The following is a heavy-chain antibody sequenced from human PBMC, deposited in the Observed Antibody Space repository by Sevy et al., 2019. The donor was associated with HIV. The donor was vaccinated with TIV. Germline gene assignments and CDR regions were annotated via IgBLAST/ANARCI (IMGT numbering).Heavy chain of an antibody. CDR2: ISYDGTNK. CDR3: ARDQHDYAGNVRTGWFDP. Sequence: LSLTCAASGFTFSSYAMHWVRQAPGKGLEWVAVISYDGTNKYYADSVKGRFTISRDNSKKILYVKMNSLRGEDTAVYYCARDQHDYAGNVRTGWFDPWGQGTLVTVSS. J-gene: IGHJ5*02. CDR1: GFTFSSYA. D-gene: IGHD4-17*01. V-gene: IGHV3-30-3*01.